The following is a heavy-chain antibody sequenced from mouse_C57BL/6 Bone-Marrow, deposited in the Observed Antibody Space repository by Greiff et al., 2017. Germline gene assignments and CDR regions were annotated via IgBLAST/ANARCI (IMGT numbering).Heavy chain of an antibody. CDR2: IYIGNGYT. D-gene: IGHD1-1*01. CDR3: ARDYYGSSYGWFAY. V-gene: IGHV1-58*01. CDR1: GYTFTSYG. J-gene: IGHJ3*01. Sequence: VQLKQSGAELVRPGSSVKMSCKTSGYTFTSYGINWVKQRPGQGLEWIGYIYIGNGYTEYNEKFKGKATLTSDTSSSTASMQLSSLTSEDSAIYFCARDYYGSSYGWFAYWGQGTLVTVSA.